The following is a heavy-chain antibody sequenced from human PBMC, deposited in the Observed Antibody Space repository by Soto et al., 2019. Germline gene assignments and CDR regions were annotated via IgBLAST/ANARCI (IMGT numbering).Heavy chain of an antibody. CDR1: GFSLSTSGVG. D-gene: IGHD5-12*01. CDR2: IYWDDDK. Sequence: QITLRESGPALVKPTQTLTLTCTFSGFSLSTSGVGVGWVRQPPGKALEWLALIYWDDDKRYSPSLKSRLTITKDTSKNQVVLTMTNMDPVDSATYYCAHREWNNGYVGAFEYWGQGTPVTVSS. CDR3: AHREWNNGYVGAFEY. V-gene: IGHV2-5*02. J-gene: IGHJ4*02.